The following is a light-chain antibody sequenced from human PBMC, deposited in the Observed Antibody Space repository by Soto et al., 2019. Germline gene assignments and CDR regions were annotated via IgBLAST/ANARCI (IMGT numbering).Light chain of an antibody. CDR2: AAS. CDR1: QSISSY. J-gene: IGKJ1*01. Sequence: IQMTQSPSSLSASVGDRVTITCRASQSISSYLNWYQQKPGKAPKLLIYAASSLQSGVPSRFSGSGAETDFTLTISSLQPEDFANYYCQQRYSTLWTFGQGTKVEIK. V-gene: IGKV1-39*01. CDR3: QQRYSTLWT.